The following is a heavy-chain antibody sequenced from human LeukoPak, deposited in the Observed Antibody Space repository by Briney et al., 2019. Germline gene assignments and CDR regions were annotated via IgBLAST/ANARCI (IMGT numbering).Heavy chain of an antibody. V-gene: IGHV3-48*04. J-gene: IGHJ4*02. CDR1: GFTFSSYS. CDR3: ARVPLVVVPAPDY. CDR2: ISSSSSTI. D-gene: IGHD2-2*01. Sequence: GGSLRLSCAASGFTFSSYSMNWVRQAPGKGLEWVSYISSSSSTIYYADSVKGRFTISRDNAKNSLYLQMNSLRAEDTAVYYCARVPLVVVPAPDYWGQGTLVTVSS.